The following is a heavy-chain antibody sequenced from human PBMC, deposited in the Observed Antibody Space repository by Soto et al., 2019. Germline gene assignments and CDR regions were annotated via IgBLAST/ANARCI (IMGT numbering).Heavy chain of an antibody. J-gene: IGHJ3*01. D-gene: IGHD3-10*01. CDR2: TYYRSKWFH. CDR1: GDSVSSDITS. V-gene: IGHV6-1*01. Sequence: SQTLSLTCAISGDSVSSDITSLNLIRQSPSRGLEWLGRTYYRSKWFHDYAAPVKSRITVNPDTSKNQFSLGLNSMTPEDTAVYYCARGNALDVWGQGTVVTVSS. CDR3: ARGNALDV.